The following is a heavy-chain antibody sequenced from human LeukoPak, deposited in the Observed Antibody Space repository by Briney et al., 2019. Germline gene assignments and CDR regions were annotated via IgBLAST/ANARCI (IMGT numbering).Heavy chain of an antibody. CDR3: ARVPYVFDL. Sequence: GGSLRLSCAASGFTFSNYWMHWVRQAPGKGLVWVSRINRDGSSTDYLDSVKGRFTISRDNARNTLYLQMNSRRAEDTAVYYCARVPYVFDLWGQGTMVTVSS. CDR2: INRDGSST. CDR1: GFTFSNYW. V-gene: IGHV3-74*01. J-gene: IGHJ3*01.